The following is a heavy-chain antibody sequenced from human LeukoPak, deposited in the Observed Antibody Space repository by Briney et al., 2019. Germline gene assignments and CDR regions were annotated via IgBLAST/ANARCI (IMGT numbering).Heavy chain of an antibody. J-gene: IGHJ5*02. CDR1: GITFSSYA. CDR2: ISYDGSNK. CDR3: ARDYYGSGSYP. D-gene: IGHD3-10*01. V-gene: IGHV3-30*04. Sequence: GRSLRLSCAASGITFSSYAMHWVRQAPGKGLEWVAVISYDGSNKYYADSVKGRFTISRDNSKNTLYLQMNSLRAEDTAVYYCARDYYGSGSYPWGQGTLVTVSS.